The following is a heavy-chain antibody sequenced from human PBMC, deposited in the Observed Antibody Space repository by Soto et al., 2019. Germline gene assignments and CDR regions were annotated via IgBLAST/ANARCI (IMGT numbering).Heavy chain of an antibody. Sequence: VASVKVSCKASGYIFTAYSMHWVRRAPGQGLEWMGVVNPSGGSTNYAQKFQGRITLTRDTSKNTVYMDLSSLTSEDTAVYYCAREGNCSDGICYSEYFQRWGQGTLVTVSS. CDR3: AREGNCSDGICYSEYFQR. D-gene: IGHD2-15*01. CDR2: VNPSGGST. J-gene: IGHJ1*01. CDR1: GYIFTAYS. V-gene: IGHV1-46*01.